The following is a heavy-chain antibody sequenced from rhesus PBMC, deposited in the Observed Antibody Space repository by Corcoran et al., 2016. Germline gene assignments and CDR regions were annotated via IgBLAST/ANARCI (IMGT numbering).Heavy chain of an antibody. CDR3: VGGYCSGGVCYAFDY. Sequence: EVQLVESGGGVVQPGGSLRLSCAASGFTFSSYGMHWVRQAPGKGLEWVAVISYEGSKKYYADSVKDRFTISRYNSKNRLYLQMNNLKLEDTAVYYCVGGYCSGGVCYAFDYWGQGVLVTVSS. V-gene: IGHV3-54*02. J-gene: IGHJ4*01. CDR1: GFTFSSYG. D-gene: IGHD2-8*01. CDR2: ISYEGSKK.